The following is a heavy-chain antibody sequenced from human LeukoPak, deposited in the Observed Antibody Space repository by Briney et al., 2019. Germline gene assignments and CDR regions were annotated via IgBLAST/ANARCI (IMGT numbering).Heavy chain of an antibody. V-gene: IGHV3-48*01. CDR3: AKDRCSNGVGCYYYYMDV. J-gene: IGHJ6*03. D-gene: IGHD2-8*01. CDR1: GFTFSSYS. CDR2: ISSSSSTI. Sequence: GGSLRLSCAASGFTFSSYSMNWVRQAPGKGLEWVSYISSSSSTIYYADSVKGRFSISRDSSKNILYLQMNSLRAEDTAVYYCAKDRCSNGVGCYYYYMDVWGKGTTVTISS.